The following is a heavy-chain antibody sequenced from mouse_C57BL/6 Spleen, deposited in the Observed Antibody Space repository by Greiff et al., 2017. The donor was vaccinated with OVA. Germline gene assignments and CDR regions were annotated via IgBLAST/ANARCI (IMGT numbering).Heavy chain of an antibody. D-gene: IGHD2-4*01. CDR3: ARDDYDEGRGAMDY. Sequence: EVKLMESGPGLVKPSQSLSLTCSVTGYSITSGYYWNWIRQFPGNKLEWMGYISYDGSNNYNPSLKNRISITRDTSKNQFFLKLNSVTTEDTATYYCARDDYDEGRGAMDYWGQGTSVTVSS. CDR1: GYSITSGYY. J-gene: IGHJ4*01. V-gene: IGHV3-6*01. CDR2: ISYDGSN.